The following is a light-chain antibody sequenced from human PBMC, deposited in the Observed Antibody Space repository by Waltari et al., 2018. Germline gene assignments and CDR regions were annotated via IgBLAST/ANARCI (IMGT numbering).Light chain of an antibody. Sequence: IMLTQSPSTLSLSPGERATLSCRASQSISRYLAWYQQKPGQAPRLLIYRASTRDTGVPDRFSGSGSGTDFSLTISGLQPEDSAVYYCQHHFRLPATFGQGTKVEIK. CDR3: QHHFRLPAT. CDR2: RAS. J-gene: IGKJ1*01. CDR1: QSISRY. V-gene: IGKV3-20*01.